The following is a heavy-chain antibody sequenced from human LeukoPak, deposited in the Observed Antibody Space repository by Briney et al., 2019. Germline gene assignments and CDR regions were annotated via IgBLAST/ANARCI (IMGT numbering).Heavy chain of an antibody. J-gene: IGHJ4*02. CDR2: ISGSGGST. D-gene: IGHD3-3*01. Sequence: GGSLRLACAASGFTFSSYAMSWVSQAPGKGLEWVTAISGSGGSTYYADSVKGRFTISRDNSKNTLYLQMNSLRAEDTAVYYCAKGRGTYDFWSGYPIDYWGQGTLVTVSS. CDR3: AKGRGTYDFWSGYPIDY. V-gene: IGHV3-23*01. CDR1: GFTFSSYA.